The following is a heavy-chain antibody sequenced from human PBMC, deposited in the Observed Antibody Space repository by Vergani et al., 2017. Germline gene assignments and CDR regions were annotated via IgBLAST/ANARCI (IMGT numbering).Heavy chain of an antibody. CDR3: ARDIGDLGVSNENWFDP. Sequence: QVQLQESGPGLVKPSETLSLTCTVSGGSISSYHWSWIRQPPGKGLEWIGYIYYSGSTNYNPSLKSRVTISVDTSKNQFSLTLGSVTAADTAVYDWARDIGDLGVSNENWFDPWGQGTLVTVSS. CDR1: GGSISSYH. D-gene: IGHD3-10*01. J-gene: IGHJ5*02. V-gene: IGHV4-59*08. CDR2: IYYSGST.